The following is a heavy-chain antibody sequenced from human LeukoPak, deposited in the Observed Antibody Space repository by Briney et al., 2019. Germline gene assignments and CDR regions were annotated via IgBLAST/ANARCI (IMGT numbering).Heavy chain of an antibody. D-gene: IGHD3-16*01. V-gene: IGHV4-61*09. J-gene: IGHJ5*02. CDR1: VGSLSGGRYC. CDR3: AREGGARPGRTYNWFGP. CDR2: MFTSGNT. Sequence: SRTLSLTPALSVGSLSGGRYCGSWIRQPAGEGLEWIVHMFTSGNTNYHPSLKSRVPISVAASENQFSLKLSSLTAADRAVYYCAREGGARPGRTYNWFGPWGQGTLVTVSS.